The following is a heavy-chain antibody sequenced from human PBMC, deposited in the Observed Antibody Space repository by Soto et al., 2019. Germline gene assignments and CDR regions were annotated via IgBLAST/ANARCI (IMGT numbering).Heavy chain of an antibody. CDR2: ISGSGGST. CDR1: GFTFSSYA. Sequence: GGSLRLSCAASGFTFSSYAMSWVRQAPGKGLEWVSAISGSGGSTYYADSVKGRFTISRDNSKNTLYLQMNSLRAEDTAVYYCAKDPNFIVVVTAMHFDYCGQGTLVTVSS. CDR3: AKDPNFIVVVTAMHFDY. V-gene: IGHV3-23*01. J-gene: IGHJ4*02. D-gene: IGHD2-21*02.